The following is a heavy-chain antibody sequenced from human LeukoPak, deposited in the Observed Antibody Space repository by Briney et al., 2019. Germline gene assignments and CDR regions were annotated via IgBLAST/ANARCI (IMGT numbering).Heavy chain of an antibody. J-gene: IGHJ4*01. CDR3: ARHWANRGWYGDY. Sequence: GESLKISCRGSGYSFTSYWVGWVRPMPGEGLEWMGIISPRYSNIKYSTSFQGQVNLSVDNSVNTAYLPWSRLKASDTAMYYCARHWANRGWYGDYWGHGTLVSVSS. CDR2: ISPRYSNI. CDR1: GYSFTSYW. D-gene: IGHD6-19*01. V-gene: IGHV5-51*01.